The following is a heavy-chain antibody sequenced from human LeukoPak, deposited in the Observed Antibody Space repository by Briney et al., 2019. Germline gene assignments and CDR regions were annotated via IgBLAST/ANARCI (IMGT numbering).Heavy chain of an antibody. Sequence: SVKVSCKASGGTFSSYAISWVRQAPGQGLEWMGRIIPIFGTANYAQKFEGRVTITADKSTSTAYMELSSLRSEDTAVYYCARGEGDMIVAFDIWGQGTMVTVSS. J-gene: IGHJ3*02. CDR3: ARGEGDMIVAFDI. D-gene: IGHD3-22*01. CDR2: IIPIFGTA. CDR1: GGTFSSYA. V-gene: IGHV1-69*06.